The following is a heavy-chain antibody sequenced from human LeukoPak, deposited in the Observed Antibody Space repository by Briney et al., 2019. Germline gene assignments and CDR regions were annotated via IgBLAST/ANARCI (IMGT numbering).Heavy chain of an antibody. D-gene: IGHD2-2*01. J-gene: IGHJ5*02. Sequence: SGGSLRLSCAASGFTFSSYAMSWVRQAPGKGLEWVSAISGSGGSTYYADSVKGRFTISRDNSKNTLYLQMNSLRAEDTAVYYCAKEYCSSTSCYRFDPWGQGTLVTVSS. V-gene: IGHV3-23*01. CDR1: GFTFSSYA. CDR2: ISGSGGST. CDR3: AKEYCSSTSCYRFDP.